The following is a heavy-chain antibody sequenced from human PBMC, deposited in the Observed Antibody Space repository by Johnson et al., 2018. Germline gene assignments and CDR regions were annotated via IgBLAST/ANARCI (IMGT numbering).Heavy chain of an antibody. Sequence: VQLVQSGGGLVQPGGSXKLSCAASGFTFSGSTMHWVRQASGRGLEWVGRITAYTYAPLYADAMRGRFASSRDDARNTAHQQMNTRKNEEKARHCWIKWGRGRFTITRENARKTAYLQMNSLKTEDTAMYYCINGGGVDNPGHWGQGTLVTVSS. CDR2: ITAYTYAP. CDR3: IKWGRGRFTITRENARKTAYLQMNSLKTEDTAMYYCINGGGVDNPGH. D-gene: IGHD2-8*01. V-gene: IGHV3-73*01. J-gene: IGHJ4*02. CDR1: GFTFSGST.